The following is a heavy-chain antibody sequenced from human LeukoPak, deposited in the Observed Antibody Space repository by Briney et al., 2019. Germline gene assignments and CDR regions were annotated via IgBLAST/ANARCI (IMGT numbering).Heavy chain of an antibody. CDR3: ARDQSSYSYYYMDV. Sequence: GGSLRLSCAASGFTFSDYYMSWIRQAPGKGQEWVSYISSSGSTIYYADSVKGRFTISRDNAKNSLYLQMNSLRAEDTAVYYCARDQSSYSYYYMDVWGKGTTVTVSS. CDR2: ISSSGSTI. J-gene: IGHJ6*03. V-gene: IGHV3-11*04. CDR1: GFTFSDYY.